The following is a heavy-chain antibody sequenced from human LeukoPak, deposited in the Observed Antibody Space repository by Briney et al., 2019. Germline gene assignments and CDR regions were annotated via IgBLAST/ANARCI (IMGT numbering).Heavy chain of an antibody. V-gene: IGHV3-30*02. J-gene: IGHJ4*02. D-gene: IGHD1-26*01. CDR3: AKEGRSTMYISYALDY. Sequence: GGSLRLSYAASGFTFSIYGMHWVRQAPGKGLEWVAFIRYDGSNKYYADSVKGRFTISRDNSKNTLYLQMNSLRAEDTAVYYCAKEGRSTMYISYALDYWGQGTLVTVSS. CDR1: GFTFSIYG. CDR2: IRYDGSNK.